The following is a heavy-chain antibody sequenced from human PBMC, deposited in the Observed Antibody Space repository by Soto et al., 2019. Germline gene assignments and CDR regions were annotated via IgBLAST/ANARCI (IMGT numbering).Heavy chain of an antibody. CDR1: GGSFSGYY. Sequence: PSETRSLTCAVYGGSFSGYYWSWIRQPPGKGLEWIGEINHSGSTNYNPSLKSRVTIPVDTSKNQFSLKLSSVTAADTAVYYCTRGLRISMIRGLPISAGWGQGTLVTISS. CDR2: INHSGST. J-gene: IGHJ4*02. CDR3: TRGLRISMIRGLPISAG. V-gene: IGHV4-34*01. D-gene: IGHD3-10*01.